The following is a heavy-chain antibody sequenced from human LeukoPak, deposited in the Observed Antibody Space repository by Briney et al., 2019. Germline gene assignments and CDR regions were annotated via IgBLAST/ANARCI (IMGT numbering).Heavy chain of an antibody. CDR1: GFIFSNYA. CDR3: AKTGGHYYDSSASYYPDY. CDR2: IGGSGGST. D-gene: IGHD3-22*01. V-gene: IGHV3-23*01. Sequence: PGGSLRLSCAASGFIFSNYAMSWVRQAPGKGLEWVSAIGGSGGSTFYADSVKGLFTISRDNSRKTLYLQMNSLRAEDTAVYYCAKTGGHYYDSSASYYPDYWGQGTLVTVSS. J-gene: IGHJ4*02.